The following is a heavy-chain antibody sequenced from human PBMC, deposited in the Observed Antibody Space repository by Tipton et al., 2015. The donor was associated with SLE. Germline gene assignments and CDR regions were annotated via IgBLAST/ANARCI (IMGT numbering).Heavy chain of an antibody. J-gene: IGHJ4*02. CDR3: ARGVVGATAYFDY. Sequence: SLRLSCAASGFTFSDYYMSWIRQAPGKGLEWVSYISSSGSTIYYADSVKGRFTISRDNAKNSLYLQINSLRAEDTAVYYCARGVVGATAYFDYWGQGTLVTVSS. V-gene: IGHV3-11*01. CDR2: ISSSGSTI. D-gene: IGHD1-26*01. CDR1: GFTFSDYY.